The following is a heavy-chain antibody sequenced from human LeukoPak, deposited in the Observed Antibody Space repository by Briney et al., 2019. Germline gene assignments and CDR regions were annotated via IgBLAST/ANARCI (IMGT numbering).Heavy chain of an antibody. V-gene: IGHV5-51*01. CDR3: ARFRDHYMDV. D-gene: IGHD2-21*02. J-gene: IGHJ6*03. CDR1: GYSFTTYW. CDR2: IYPGDSDT. Sequence: GESLKISCKTSGYSFTTYWIAWVRQMPGKGLEWMGIIYPGDSDTRYSPSFQGQVTISADKSITTAYLQWSSLKASDTAMYYCARFRDHYMDVWGKGSTVTVSS.